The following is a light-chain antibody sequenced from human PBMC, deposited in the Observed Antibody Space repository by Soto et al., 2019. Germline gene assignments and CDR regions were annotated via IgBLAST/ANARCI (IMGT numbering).Light chain of an antibody. CDR3: QQYGSLPRT. CDR1: QSVSGSF. Sequence: EIVLTQSPGTLSLSPGERATLSCRASQSVSGSFLAWYLQKPGQAPRLLIYGASSRATGVPDRFSGSGSGTAFTLTISRLEPEDFAVYYCQQYGSLPRTFGQGTRVEIK. CDR2: GAS. J-gene: IGKJ1*01. V-gene: IGKV3-20*01.